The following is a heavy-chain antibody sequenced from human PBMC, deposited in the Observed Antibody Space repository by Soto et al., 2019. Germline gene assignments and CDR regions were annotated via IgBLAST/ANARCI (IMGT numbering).Heavy chain of an antibody. CDR2: MHRNGGST. J-gene: IGHJ5*01. CDR3: ARDHRWGYEYGDYGDS. Sequence: EVQLVESGGGVVRPGGSLRLACAVSGFSLDEYGMSWVRQAPGKGLEWVSGMHRNGGSTGYADSVKGRFTISRDDAKNSLYPQMNSLRAEDTAFYYCARDHRWGYEYGDYGDSWGHGTLVTVSS. CDR1: GFSLDEYG. V-gene: IGHV3-20*04. D-gene: IGHD4-17*01.